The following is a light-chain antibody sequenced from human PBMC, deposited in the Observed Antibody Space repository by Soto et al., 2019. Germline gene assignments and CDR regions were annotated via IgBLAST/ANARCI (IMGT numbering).Light chain of an antibody. Sequence: QSALTQPASVSGSPGQSITISCTGTSSDVGSYNLVSWYQQHPGKAPKLMIYEDSKRPSGVSNRFSGSKSGNTASLTISGLQAEDEADYYCCSYAGSVSWVFGGGTKVTVL. CDR3: CSYAGSVSWV. J-gene: IGLJ3*02. CDR1: SSDVGSYNL. CDR2: EDS. V-gene: IGLV2-23*01.